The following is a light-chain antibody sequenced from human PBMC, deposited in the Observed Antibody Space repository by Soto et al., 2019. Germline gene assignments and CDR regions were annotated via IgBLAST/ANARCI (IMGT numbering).Light chain of an antibody. CDR3: QHYNSYSEA. Sequence: DIQMTQSPSSLSASVEDRVIITWGASQSIRNHLNWYQQKPGKAPKXXIFAAYSLQSGVPSRFSGSRAGPDFTLTISSLQPDDFATYYCQHYNSYSEAFGQGTKVDIK. CDR2: AAY. CDR1: QSIRNH. V-gene: IGKV1-16*01. J-gene: IGKJ1*01.